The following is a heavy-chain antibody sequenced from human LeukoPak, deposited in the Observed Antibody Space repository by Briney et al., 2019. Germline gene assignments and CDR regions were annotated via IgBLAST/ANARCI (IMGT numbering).Heavy chain of an antibody. D-gene: IGHD3-16*01. CDR3: ARVGRGDHTWGSYYCDH. J-gene: IGHJ4*02. CDR2: ISSSGTT. CDR1: GDSLSNYH. V-gene: IGHV4-59*01. Sequence: SETLSLTCTVSGDSLSNYHWSWLRQPPGKGLEWIGYISSSGTTSYNPSLKSRLTNSVVTSKNQFSLKLNSVTAADTAVYYCARVGRGDHTWGSYYCDHWGQGTLVSVSS.